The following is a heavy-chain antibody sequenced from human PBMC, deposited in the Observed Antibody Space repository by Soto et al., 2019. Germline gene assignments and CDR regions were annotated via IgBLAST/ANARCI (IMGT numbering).Heavy chain of an antibody. CDR3: ARVGYSSTGTTLHFHGLDV. V-gene: IGHV1-46*01. CDR1: GYTFTTYY. J-gene: IGHJ6*02. Sequence: GASVKVSCKASGYTFTTYYIHWVRKAPGQRLESMGIIYPRGGSTIYAQKFQGKVTMTRDTSTHTLYMELSSLRSEDTAIYYCARVGYSSTGTTLHFHGLDVWGQGTTVTVSS. CDR2: IYPRGGST. D-gene: IGHD3-22*01.